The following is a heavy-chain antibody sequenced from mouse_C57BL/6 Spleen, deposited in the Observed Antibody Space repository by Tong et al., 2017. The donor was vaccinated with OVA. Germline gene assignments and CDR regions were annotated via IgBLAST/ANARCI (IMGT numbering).Heavy chain of an antibody. CDR2: IDPEDGET. V-gene: IGHV14-2*01. CDR1: GYAFSSSW. J-gene: IGHJ2*01. CDR3: ARSDFDY. Sequence: EVQLQESGPELVKPGASVKISCKASGYAFSSSWMHWVKQRTEQGLEWIGRIDPEDGETKYAPKFQGKATITADTSSNTAYLQLSSLTSEDTAVYYCARSDFDYWGQGTTLTVSS.